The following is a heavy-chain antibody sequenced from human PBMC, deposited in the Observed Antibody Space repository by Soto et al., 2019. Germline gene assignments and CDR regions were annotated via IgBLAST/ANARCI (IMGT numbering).Heavy chain of an antibody. Sequence: GGSLRLSCAASGFTFSSYAMSWVRQAPGKGLEWVSAISGSGGSTYYADSVNGRFTISRDNSKNTLYLQMNSLMAEDTAVYYCANDRATSFLRIAVAGRLSMDVWGQGTTVTVSS. CDR3: ANDRATSFLRIAVAGRLSMDV. D-gene: IGHD6-19*01. V-gene: IGHV3-23*01. J-gene: IGHJ6*02. CDR1: GFTFSSYA. CDR2: ISGSGGST.